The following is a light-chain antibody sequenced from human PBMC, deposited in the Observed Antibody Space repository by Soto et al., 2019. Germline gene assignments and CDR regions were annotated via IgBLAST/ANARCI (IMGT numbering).Light chain of an antibody. CDR2: TAS. CDR1: QGVGTW. CDR3: QQGDSFPLT. Sequence: DIQMTQSPSSVSASVGDRVTITCRASQGVGTWLAWYQQKPGEAPRFLIYTASTLHSGVPSRFSGSGSGTDFTLTITSLQPEDFANYYCQQGDSFPLTFGGGTKVEIK. V-gene: IGKV1-12*01. J-gene: IGKJ4*01.